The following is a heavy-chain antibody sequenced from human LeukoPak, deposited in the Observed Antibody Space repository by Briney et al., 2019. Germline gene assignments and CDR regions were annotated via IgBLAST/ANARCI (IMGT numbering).Heavy chain of an antibody. Sequence: GGSLRLSCAASRFTFSSYWMHWVRQAPGKGLVWVSRINSDGSSTSYADSVKGRSTISRDNAKNTLYLQMNSLRAEDTAVYYCARVYYYDSSGYYYKLYYFDYWGQGTLVTVSS. V-gene: IGHV3-74*01. J-gene: IGHJ4*02. CDR2: INSDGSST. CDR1: RFTFSSYW. CDR3: ARVYYYDSSGYYYKLYYFDY. D-gene: IGHD3-22*01.